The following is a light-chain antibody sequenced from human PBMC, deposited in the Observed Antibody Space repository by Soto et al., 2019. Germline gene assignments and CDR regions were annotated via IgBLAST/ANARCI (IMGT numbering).Light chain of an antibody. CDR3: QQYYSTSST. V-gene: IGKV4-1*01. CDR1: QSVLYSSNNNNY. J-gene: IGKJ5*01. Sequence: DIVMTQTPDSLAVSLGERATINCKSSQSVLYSSNNNNYLAWYQQRPGQPPKLLIYWASTRESGVPDRFIGRGSGTDFTLAITSLQAEDVAVYYCQQYYSTSSTCGQGTRLESK. CDR2: WAS.